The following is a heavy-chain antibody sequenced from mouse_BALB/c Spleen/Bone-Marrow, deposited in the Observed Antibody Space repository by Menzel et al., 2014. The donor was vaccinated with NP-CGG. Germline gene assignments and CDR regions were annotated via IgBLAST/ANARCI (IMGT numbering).Heavy chain of an antibody. V-gene: IGHV5-9-1*01. J-gene: IGHJ2*01. Sequence: DVMLVESGGGLVKPGGSLKLSCAASGFTFSSYAMSWVRPTPEKRLEWVATIGSGDSSTYYPDSVKGRFTISRDYAKNTLYLQMSSLRSEDTAMYYCARSGSSYYYWGQGTTLTVSS. CDR1: GFTFSSYA. CDR2: IGSGDSST. D-gene: IGHD1-1*01. CDR3: ARSGSSYYY.